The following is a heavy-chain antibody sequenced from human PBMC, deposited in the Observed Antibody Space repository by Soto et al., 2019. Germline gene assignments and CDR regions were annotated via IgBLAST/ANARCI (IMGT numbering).Heavy chain of an antibody. D-gene: IGHD3-10*01. J-gene: IGHJ4*02. Sequence: GGSLRLSCAASGFTFISFAMSWVRQAPGKGLEWVSSISGSGESTYYADSVKGRLSISRDNSKNTLYLQMNSLRAEDTAVYYCAKRREGGYYIFDYWGQGTPVTVSS. CDR2: ISGSGEST. CDR3: AKRREGGYYIFDY. CDR1: GFTFISFA. V-gene: IGHV3-23*01.